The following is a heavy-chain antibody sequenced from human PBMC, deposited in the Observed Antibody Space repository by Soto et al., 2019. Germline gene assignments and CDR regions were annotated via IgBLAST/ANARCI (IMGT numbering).Heavy chain of an antibody. Sequence: QVHRVQSGAEVKXPGASVKVSCKGSGYAFTTYGITWVRQAPGQGLEWMGWISAHNGNTNYAQKLQGRVTVTRDTSTSTAYMELRSLRSDDTAVYYCARGRYGDYWGQGAQVTVSS. V-gene: IGHV1-18*01. CDR1: GYAFTTYG. CDR3: ARGRYGDY. D-gene: IGHD1-1*01. CDR2: ISAHNGNT. J-gene: IGHJ4*02.